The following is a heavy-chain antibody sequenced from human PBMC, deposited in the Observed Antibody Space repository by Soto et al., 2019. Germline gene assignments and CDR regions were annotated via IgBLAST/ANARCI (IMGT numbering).Heavy chain of an antibody. CDR3: ARTTRYYDSSGWIDS. CDR1: GFSLSTSGMC. V-gene: IGHV2-70*01. CDR2: IDWDDDK. D-gene: IGHD3-22*01. J-gene: IGHJ4*02. Sequence: GSGPTLVNPTQTLTLTCSFSGFSLSTSGMCVSWIRQPPGKALEWLALIDWDDDKYYRTSLKTRLSISKDTSKNQVVLTMTNMDPVDTATYYCARTTRYYDSSGWIDSWGQGTLVTVSS.